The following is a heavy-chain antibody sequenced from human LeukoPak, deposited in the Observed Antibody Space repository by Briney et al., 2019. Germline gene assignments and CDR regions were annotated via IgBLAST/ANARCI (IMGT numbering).Heavy chain of an antibody. Sequence: SETLSLTCTVSGGSILSSSSYWAWIRQPPGKGLEWLGSFYYSGSTYYKPSLKSRVTISGDPSKNQVSLRVSSVTAADTAVYYCARGVLGPYYFDLWGRGTLVTVSS. D-gene: IGHD7-27*01. CDR2: FYYSGST. CDR3: ARGVLGPYYFDL. CDR1: GGSILSSSSY. J-gene: IGHJ2*01. V-gene: IGHV4-39*07.